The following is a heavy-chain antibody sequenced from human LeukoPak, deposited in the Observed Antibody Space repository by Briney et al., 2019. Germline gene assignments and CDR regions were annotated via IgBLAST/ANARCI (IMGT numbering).Heavy chain of an antibody. CDR3: AKEPYGSAASYFDY. Sequence: GGSLRLSCAASGFTFSSYGMHWVRQAPGKGLEWVAFIRYDGSNKYYADSVKGRFTISRDNSKNTLYLQMNSLRAEDTAVYYCAKEPYGSAASYFDYWGQGTLVTVSS. CDR1: GFTFSSYG. D-gene: IGHD3-10*01. V-gene: IGHV3-30*02. CDR2: IRYDGSNK. J-gene: IGHJ4*02.